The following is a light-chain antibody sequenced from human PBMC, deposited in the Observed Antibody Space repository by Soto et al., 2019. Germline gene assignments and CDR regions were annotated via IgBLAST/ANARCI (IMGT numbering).Light chain of an antibody. CDR1: QSVSSN. J-gene: IGKJ1*01. Sequence: ERVMTQSPATLSVSPGERDTLSCRASQSVSSNLAWYQQKPGQAPRLLIYGASTRATGIPARFSGSGSGTEFTLTISSLQSEDFAVYYCQQYNNWRWTFGQGTKVDI. CDR2: GAS. CDR3: QQYNNWRWT. V-gene: IGKV3-15*01.